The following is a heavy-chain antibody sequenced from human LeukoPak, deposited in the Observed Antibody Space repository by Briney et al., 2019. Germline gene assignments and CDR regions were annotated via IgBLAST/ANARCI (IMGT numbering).Heavy chain of an antibody. CDR3: ARRMWYSGSSYDAFDI. Sequence: PSETLSLTCTVSGGSISSGGYYWSWIRQPPGKGLEWIGYIYHSGSTYYNPSLKSRVTISVDRSKNQFSLKLSSVTAADTAVYYCARRMWYSGSSYDAFDIWGQGTMVTVSS. D-gene: IGHD1-26*01. V-gene: IGHV4-30-2*01. CDR1: GGSISSGGYY. CDR2: IYHSGST. J-gene: IGHJ3*02.